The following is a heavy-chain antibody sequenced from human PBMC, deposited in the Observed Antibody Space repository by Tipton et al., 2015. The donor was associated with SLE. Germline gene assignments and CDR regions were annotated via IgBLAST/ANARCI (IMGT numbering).Heavy chain of an antibody. Sequence: GLVKPSETLSLTCTVSGASISSGGYYWSWIRQHPGKGLEGIGYIYYSGSTYYNPSLRSRVTISIDTSNNQFSLDLRSVTAADTAVYYCARDKGGSSSSVDYWGQGTLVTVSP. CDR1: GASISSGGYY. D-gene: IGHD6-6*01. CDR2: IYYSGST. J-gene: IGHJ4*02. CDR3: ARDKGGSSSSVDY. V-gene: IGHV4-31*03.